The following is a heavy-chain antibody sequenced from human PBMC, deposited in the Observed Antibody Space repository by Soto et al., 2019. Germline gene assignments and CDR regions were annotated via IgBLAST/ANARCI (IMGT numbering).Heavy chain of an antibody. CDR3: ASDGAVPYGMDV. V-gene: IGHV4-31*03. CDR1: GASISSGGYY. D-gene: IGHD3-16*01. Sequence: QVQLQESGSGLVKPSQTLSLTCTVSGASISSGGYYWSWIRQLPGKGLEWIGYIYNSGPTYYNPPFKSRCSISVDTSKNQFSLTVTSATAADTAVYYCASDGAVPYGMDVWGHGTTVTVSS. CDR2: IYNSGPT. J-gene: IGHJ6*02.